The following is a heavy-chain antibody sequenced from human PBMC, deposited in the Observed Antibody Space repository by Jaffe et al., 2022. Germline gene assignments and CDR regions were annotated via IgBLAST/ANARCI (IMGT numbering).Heavy chain of an antibody. CDR2: IYYSGST. CDR1: GGSVSSGSYY. V-gene: IGHV4-61*01. Sequence: QVQLQESGPGLVKPSETLSLTCTVSGGSVSSGSYYWSWIRQPPGKGLEWIGYIYYSGSTNYNPSLKSRVTISVDTSKNQFSLKLSSVTAADTAVYYCARDQSLSVGYSSGWKGGFDYWGQGTLVTVSS. J-gene: IGHJ4*02. CDR3: ARDQSLSVGYSSGWKGGFDY. D-gene: IGHD6-19*01.